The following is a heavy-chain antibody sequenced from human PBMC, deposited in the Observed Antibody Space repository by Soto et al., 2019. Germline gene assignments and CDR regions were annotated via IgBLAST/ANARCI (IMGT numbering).Heavy chain of an antibody. V-gene: IGHV1-18*01. CDR3: ATSLGSRGLRYYYYYYRMDV. Sequence: ASVKVSCKASGYTFTSYGISWVRQAPGQGLEWMGWISAYNGNTNYAQKLQGRVTMTTDTSTSTAYMELRSLRSDDTAVYYCATSLGSRGLRYYYYYYRMDVWGQGTTVTVSS. CDR1: GYTFTSYG. D-gene: IGHD3-10*01. CDR2: ISAYNGNT. J-gene: IGHJ6*02.